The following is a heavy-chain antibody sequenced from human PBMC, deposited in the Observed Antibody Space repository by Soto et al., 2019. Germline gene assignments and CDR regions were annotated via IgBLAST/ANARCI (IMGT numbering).Heavy chain of an antibody. Sequence: PGGSLRLSCAASGFTFSSYAMSWVRQAPGKGLEWVSAISGSASYTYYADSVKGRFTISRDNSKNTVYLQMNSLRAEDTALYYCAKDVMSSSSWSEYFQHWGQGTLVTVSS. D-gene: IGHD6-13*01. CDR1: GFTFSSYA. CDR3: AKDVMSSSSWSEYFQH. J-gene: IGHJ1*01. CDR2: ISGSASYT. V-gene: IGHV3-23*01.